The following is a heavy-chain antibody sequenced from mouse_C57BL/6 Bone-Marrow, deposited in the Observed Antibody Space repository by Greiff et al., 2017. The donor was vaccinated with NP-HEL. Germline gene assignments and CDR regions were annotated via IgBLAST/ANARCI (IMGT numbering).Heavy chain of an antibody. CDR2: IDPSDSYT. D-gene: IGHD2-3*01. Sequence: QVQLQQSGAELVKPGASVKLSCKASGYTFTSYWMQWVKQRPGQGLEWIGEIDPSDSYTNYNQKFKGKATLTVDTSSSTAYMQLSSLTSEDSAVYYCARKGRDGYYFAYWGQGTLVTVSA. CDR3: ARKGRDGYYFAY. V-gene: IGHV1-50*01. J-gene: IGHJ3*01. CDR1: GYTFTSYW.